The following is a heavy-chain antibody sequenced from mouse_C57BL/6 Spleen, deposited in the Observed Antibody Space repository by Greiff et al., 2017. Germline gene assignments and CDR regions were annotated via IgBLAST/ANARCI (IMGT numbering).Heavy chain of an antibody. CDR2: IWSDGST. CDR1: GFSLTSYG. J-gene: IGHJ3*01. CDR3: AGHDDYDSWFAY. V-gene: IGHV2-6-1*01. Sequence: QVQLKESGPGLVAPSQSLSITCTVSGFSLTSYGVHWVRQPPGKGLEWMVVIWSDGSTTYNSALKSRLSTSKDNSKSQVFLKMNSHQTDDTAMYYCAGHDDYDSWFAYWGQGTLVTVSA. D-gene: IGHD2-4*01.